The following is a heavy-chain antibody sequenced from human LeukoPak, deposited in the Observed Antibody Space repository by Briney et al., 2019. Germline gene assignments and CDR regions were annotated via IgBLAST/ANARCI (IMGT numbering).Heavy chain of an antibody. J-gene: IGHJ2*01. V-gene: IGHV4-59*01. CDR1: DGSISSYY. CDR3: ARDKGPYWYFDL. CDR2: IYNSGST. Sequence: SEPLSLTCAVSDGSISSYYWNWIRQPPGKGLEWIGNIYNSGSTDYNPSLKSRVTISVNLSKKQISLKLTSVTDADTALYYCARDKGPYWYFDLWGRGTLVTVSS.